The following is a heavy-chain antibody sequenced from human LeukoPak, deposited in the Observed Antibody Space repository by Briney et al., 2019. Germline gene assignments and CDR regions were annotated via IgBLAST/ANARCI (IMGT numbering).Heavy chain of an antibody. J-gene: IGHJ4*02. CDR3: ARGPPYYGSGSYYDDY. CDR1: GFTFSSYS. V-gene: IGHV3-48*04. CDR2: ISSSSSTI. D-gene: IGHD3-10*01. Sequence: PGGSLRLSCAASGFTFSSYSMNWVRQAPGKGLEWVSYISSSSSTIYYADSVKGRFTISRDNAKNSLYLQMNSLRAEDTAVYYCARGPPYYGSGSYYDDYWGQGTLVTVSS.